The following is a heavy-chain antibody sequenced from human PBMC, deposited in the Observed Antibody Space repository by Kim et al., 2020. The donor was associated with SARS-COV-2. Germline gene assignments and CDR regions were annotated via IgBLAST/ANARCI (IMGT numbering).Heavy chain of an antibody. V-gene: IGHV1-18*01. CDR1: GYTFTSYG. Sequence: ASVKVSCKASGYTFTSYGISWVRQAPGQGLEWMGWISAYNGNTNYAQKLQGRVTMTTDTSTSTAYMELRSLRSDDTAVYYCARDRWGDFWSGSRFDYWGQGTLVTVSS. CDR3: ARDRWGDFWSGSRFDY. CDR2: ISAYNGNT. J-gene: IGHJ4*02. D-gene: IGHD3-3*01.